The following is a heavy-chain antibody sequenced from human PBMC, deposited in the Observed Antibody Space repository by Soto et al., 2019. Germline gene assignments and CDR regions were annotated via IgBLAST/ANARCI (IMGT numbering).Heavy chain of an antibody. CDR2: MSGSGGST. D-gene: IGHD3-3*01. J-gene: IGHJ4*02. CDR1: GFTFSSYA. CDR3: AKGAGDYDFWSGYYESGHDY. V-gene: IGHV3-23*01. Sequence: EVQLLESGGGLVQPGGSLRLSCAASGFTFSSYAMNWVRQAPGKGLEWVSAMSGSGGSTYYADSVKGRFTISRDNSKNTLYLQMNSLGAEDTAVYYCAKGAGDYDFWSGYYESGHDYWGQGTLVTVSS.